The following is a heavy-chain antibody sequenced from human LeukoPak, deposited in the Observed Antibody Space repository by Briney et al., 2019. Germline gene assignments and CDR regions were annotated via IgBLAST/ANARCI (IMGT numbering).Heavy chain of an antibody. D-gene: IGHD3-9*01. CDR1: GGSISSYY. J-gene: IGHJ5*02. CDR2: VYYSGST. V-gene: IGHV4-59*01. CDR3: ARSYDILTGYSHGDWFDP. Sequence: SETLSLTCTVSGGSISSYYWSWIRQPPGKGLEWIGYVYYSGSTNYNPSLKSRVTISVDTSKNQFSLKLSSVTAADTAVYYCARSYDILTGYSHGDWFDPWGQGTLVTVSS.